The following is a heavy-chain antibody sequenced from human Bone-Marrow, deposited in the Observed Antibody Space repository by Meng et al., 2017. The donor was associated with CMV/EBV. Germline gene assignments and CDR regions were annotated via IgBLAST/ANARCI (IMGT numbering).Heavy chain of an antibody. J-gene: IGHJ4*02. CDR1: GYTFTSYG. CDR3: ARDLCNNGVCSLDY. Sequence: SVKVSCKASGYTFTSYGLSWVRQAPGQGLEWMGWIIPIFGTANYAQKFQGRVTITTDESTSTAYMELSSLRSEDTAVYYCARDLCNNGVCSLDYWGQGTLVTVSS. V-gene: IGHV1-69*05. CDR2: IIPIFGTA. D-gene: IGHD2-8*01.